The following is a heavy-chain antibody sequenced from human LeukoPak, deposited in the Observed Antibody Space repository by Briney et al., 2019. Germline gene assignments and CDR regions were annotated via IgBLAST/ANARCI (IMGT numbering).Heavy chain of an antibody. D-gene: IGHD3-3*01. V-gene: IGHV1-2*02. CDR1: GYTFIDYY. CDR2: INPNSGDT. CDR3: ARDTARITIFGVAKYMDV. Sequence: GASVKVSCKASGYTFIDYYMHWVRQAPGQGLEWMGWINPNSGDTKYAQKFQGRVTMTRDTSISTAYLELSRLRSDDTAVYYCARDTARITIFGVAKYMDVWGKRTTVTVSS. J-gene: IGHJ6*03.